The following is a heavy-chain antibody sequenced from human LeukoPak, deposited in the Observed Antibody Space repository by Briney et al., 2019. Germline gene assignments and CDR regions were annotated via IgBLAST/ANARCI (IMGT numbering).Heavy chain of an antibody. CDR3: ARDGFVVVPASGGFDP. Sequence: SVKVSCKASGGTFSSYAISWVRQAPGQGLEWMGGIIPIFGTANYAQKFQGRVTITTDGSTSTAYMELSSLRSEDTAVYYCARDGFVVVPASGGFDPWGQGTLVTVSS. CDR1: GGTFSSYA. D-gene: IGHD2-2*01. J-gene: IGHJ5*02. CDR2: IIPIFGTA. V-gene: IGHV1-69*05.